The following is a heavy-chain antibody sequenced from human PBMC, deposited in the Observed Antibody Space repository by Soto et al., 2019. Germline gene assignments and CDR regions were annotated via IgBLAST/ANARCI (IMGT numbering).Heavy chain of an antibody. D-gene: IGHD6-19*01. Sequence: EVQLLESGGGLVQPGGSLRLSCAASGFTFSSYAMSWVREAPGKGLEWVSAISGSGGSTYYADSVKGRFTISRDNSKNTLYLQMNSLRAEDTAVYYCAKARFRDSSMFLLDYWGQGTLVTVSS. CDR2: ISGSGGST. J-gene: IGHJ4*02. CDR1: GFTFSSYA. CDR3: AKARFRDSSMFLLDY. V-gene: IGHV3-23*01.